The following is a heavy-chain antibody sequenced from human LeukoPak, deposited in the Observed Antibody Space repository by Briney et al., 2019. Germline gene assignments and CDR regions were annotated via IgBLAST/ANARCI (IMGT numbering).Heavy chain of an antibody. CDR1: GFTFSSYS. J-gene: IGHJ3*02. D-gene: IGHD6-19*01. CDR2: ISSSSYI. Sequence: GGSLRLSCAASGFTFSSYSMNWVRQAPGKGLEWVSSISSSSYIYYADSVKGRFTISRDNAKNSLYLQMNSLRAEDTAVYYCARESASSGWSAAFDIWGQGTMVTVSS. V-gene: IGHV3-21*01. CDR3: ARESASSGWSAAFDI.